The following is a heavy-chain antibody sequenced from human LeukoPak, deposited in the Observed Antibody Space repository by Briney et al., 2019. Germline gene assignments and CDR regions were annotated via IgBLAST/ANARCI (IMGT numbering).Heavy chain of an antibody. D-gene: IGHD3-22*01. CDR2: MNPNSGNT. J-gene: IGHJ3*02. CDR1: GYTFTSYD. V-gene: IGHV1-8*03. CDR3: ARGVSYYYDSSGYYAFDI. Sequence: VASVKVSCKASGYTFTSYDINWVRQATGQGLEWMGWMNPNSGNTGYAQKFQGRVTITRNTSISTAYMELSSLRSEDTAVYYCARGVSYYYDSSGYYAFDIWGQGTMVTVSS.